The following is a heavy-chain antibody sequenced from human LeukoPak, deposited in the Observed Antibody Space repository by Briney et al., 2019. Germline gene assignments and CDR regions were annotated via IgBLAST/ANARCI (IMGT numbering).Heavy chain of an antibody. CDR3: ARDPFTVVTPGDDY. CDR2: IWYDGSNK. Sequence: GGSLRLSCAASGFTFSSYGMHWVRQAPGKGLEWVAVIWYDGSNKYYADSVKGRFTISRDNAKNSLYLQMNSLRAEDTAVYYCARDPFTVVTPGDDYWGQGTLVTVSS. D-gene: IGHD4-23*01. CDR1: GFTFSSYG. J-gene: IGHJ4*02. V-gene: IGHV3-33*01.